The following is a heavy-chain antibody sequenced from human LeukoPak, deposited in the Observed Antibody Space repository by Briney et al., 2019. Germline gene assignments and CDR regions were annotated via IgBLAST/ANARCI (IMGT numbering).Heavy chain of an antibody. CDR1: GFTFSTYD. D-gene: IGHD3-9*01. V-gene: IGHV3-23*01. CDR2: ISRSGST. Sequence: GGSLRLSCAASGFTFSTYDMQWVRQAPGMGLEWVSGISRSGSTYYTDSVKGRLTIPRDNSKNTLDLQMNSLRAEDTAVYYCAKGGYFDFENWGQGTMVTVSS. CDR3: AKGGYFDFEN. J-gene: IGHJ3*01.